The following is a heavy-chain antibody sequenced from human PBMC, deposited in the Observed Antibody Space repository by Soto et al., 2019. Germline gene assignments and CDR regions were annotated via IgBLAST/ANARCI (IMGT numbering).Heavy chain of an antibody. J-gene: IGHJ5*02. CDR2: IDSSGEK. D-gene: IGHD6-19*01. CDR3: AGRHLAVAVRPGFDP. Sequence: QVTLKESGPVLVKPTETLTLRCTVSGLSITDSEMGVSWIRQPPGQPLEWLAHIDSSGEKSYRTFLKSRLASSKDTSKSPMVRTMTNMDPADTATYYGAGRHLAVAVRPGFDPGGQGIPVTVSS. V-gene: IGHV2-26*01. CDR1: GLSITDSEMG.